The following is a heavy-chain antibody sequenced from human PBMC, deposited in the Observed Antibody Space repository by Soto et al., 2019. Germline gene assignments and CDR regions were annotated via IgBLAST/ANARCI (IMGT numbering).Heavy chain of an antibody. CDR3: ARWPDGYYYYGMDV. Sequence: QVQLVQSGAEVKKPGASVKVSCKASGYTFTSYDINGVRQATGQGLEWMGGMNPNSGNTGYAQKFQGRVTMTRNTSISTAYMELSSLRSEDTAVYYCARWPDGYYYYGMDVWGQGTTVTVSS. CDR1: GYTFTSYD. V-gene: IGHV1-8*01. CDR2: MNPNSGNT. J-gene: IGHJ6*02.